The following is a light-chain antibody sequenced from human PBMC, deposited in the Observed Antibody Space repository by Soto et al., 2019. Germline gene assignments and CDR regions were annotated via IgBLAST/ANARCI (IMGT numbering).Light chain of an antibody. V-gene: IGLV2-18*01. Sequence: QSALTQPPSVSGSPGQSVTISCTGTSSDVGSYNRVSWYQQPPGTGPKLMIYEVSHRPSGVPDRFSGSKSGNTASLTISGLQAEDEADYYCSLYTSSSTYVFGTGTKVPS. J-gene: IGLJ1*01. CDR3: SLYTSSSTYV. CDR2: EVS. CDR1: SSDVGSYNR.